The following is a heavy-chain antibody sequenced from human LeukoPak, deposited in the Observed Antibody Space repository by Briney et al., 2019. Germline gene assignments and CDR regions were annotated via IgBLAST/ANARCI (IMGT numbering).Heavy chain of an antibody. Sequence: PSETLSLTCTVSGGSIGSYYWSWIRQPPGKGLEWIGYIYYSGSTNYNPSLKSRVTMSVDTSKNQFSLKLSSVTAADTAVYYCARVGFLEWLWFDPWGQGTLVTVSS. D-gene: IGHD3-3*02. V-gene: IGHV4-59*01. J-gene: IGHJ5*02. CDR2: IYYSGST. CDR1: GGSIGSYY. CDR3: ARVGFLEWLWFDP.